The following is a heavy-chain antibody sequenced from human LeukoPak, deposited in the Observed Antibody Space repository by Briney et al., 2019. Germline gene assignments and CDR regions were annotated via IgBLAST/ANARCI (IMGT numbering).Heavy chain of an antibody. V-gene: IGHV3-48*04. CDR2: ISSSSSTI. Sequence: GGSLRLSCAASGFTFSSYSMNWVRQAPGKGLEGVSYISSSSSTIYYADSVRGRFTISRDNAKNSLYLQMNSLRAEDTAVYYCAASGSSSSGGSFDYWGQGTLVTVSS. CDR1: GFTFSSYS. J-gene: IGHJ4*02. CDR3: AASGSSSSGGSFDY. D-gene: IGHD6-6*01.